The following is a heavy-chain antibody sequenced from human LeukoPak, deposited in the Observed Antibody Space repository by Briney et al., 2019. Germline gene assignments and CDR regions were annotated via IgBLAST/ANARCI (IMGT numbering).Heavy chain of an antibody. J-gene: IGHJ6*03. V-gene: IGHV4-61*02. CDR2: IYTSGST. D-gene: IGHD3-22*01. CDR1: GGSISSGSYY. CDR3: ARDRHYYDSSGYYSYYYYYYMDV. Sequence: SKTLSLTCTVSGGSISSGSYYWSWIRQPAGKGLEWIGRIYTSGSTNYNPSLKSRVTMSVDTSKNQFSLKLSSVTAADTAVYYCARDRHYYDSSGYYSYYYYYYMDVWGKGTTVTISS.